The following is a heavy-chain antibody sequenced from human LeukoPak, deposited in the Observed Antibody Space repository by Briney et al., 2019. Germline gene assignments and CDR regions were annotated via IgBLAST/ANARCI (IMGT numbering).Heavy chain of an antibody. CDR2: IYSSGST. Sequence: GGSLRLSCAASGFTVSNNYMSWVRQVPGKGLEWFSVIYSSGSTFYADSGKGRFTISRDNSKNTLYLQMNSLRTEDTAVYYCARTIAMVRGVITVYYYYMDVWGKGTTVTVSS. V-gene: IGHV3-66*02. CDR3: ARTIAMVRGVITVYYYYMDV. CDR1: GFTVSNNY. J-gene: IGHJ6*03. D-gene: IGHD3-10*01.